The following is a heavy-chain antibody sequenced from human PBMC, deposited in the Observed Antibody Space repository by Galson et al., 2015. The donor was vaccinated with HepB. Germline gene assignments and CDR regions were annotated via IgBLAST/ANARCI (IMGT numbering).Heavy chain of an antibody. D-gene: IGHD6-13*01. CDR2: ISWNSGTI. CDR1: GFTFDDYA. V-gene: IGHV3-9*01. Sequence: SLRLSCAASGFTFDDYAMHWVRQAPGKGLEWVSGISWNSGTIGYADSVKGRFTISRDNAKNSLYLQMNNLRAEDTALYYCVKDSGYSSSWYYFDYWGQGTLVTVSS. CDR3: VKDSGYSSSWYYFDY. J-gene: IGHJ4*02.